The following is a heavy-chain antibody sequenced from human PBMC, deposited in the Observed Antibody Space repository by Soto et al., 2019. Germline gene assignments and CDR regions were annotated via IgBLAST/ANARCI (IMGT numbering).Heavy chain of an antibody. CDR2: ISYDGSNK. D-gene: IGHD6-13*01. Sequence: QVQLVESGGGVVQPGRSLRLSCAASGFTFSSYGMHWVRQAPGKGLEWVAVISYDGSNKYYADSVKGRFTISRDNSKNKLYLQMNSLRAEDTAVYYCAKDLGEAADPANYWGQGTLVTVSS. V-gene: IGHV3-30*18. J-gene: IGHJ4*02. CDR3: AKDLGEAADPANY. CDR1: GFTFSSYG.